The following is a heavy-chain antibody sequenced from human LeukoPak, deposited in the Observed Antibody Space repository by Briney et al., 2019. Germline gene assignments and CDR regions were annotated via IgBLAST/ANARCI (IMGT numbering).Heavy chain of an antibody. CDR1: GYSFTTYW. J-gene: IGHJ5*02. CDR2: IFPGDSDT. D-gene: IGHD2-2*01. CDR3: ARSGVPGAVTWFDP. V-gene: IGHV5-51*01. Sequence: GESLKISCQASGYSFTTYWIAWVCQMPGKGLEWMGIIFPGDSDTRYSPSFQGQVTISADKSINTAYLQWRSLKASDTAMYYCARSGVPGAVTWFDPWGQGTLVTVSS.